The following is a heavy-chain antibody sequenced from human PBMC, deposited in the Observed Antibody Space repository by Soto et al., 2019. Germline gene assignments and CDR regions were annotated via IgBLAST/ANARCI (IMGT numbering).Heavy chain of an antibody. CDR3: ARELAAGYYGMDV. Sequence: SETLSLTCTVSGGSISSYYWSWTRQPPGKGLEWIGYIYYSGSTNYNPSLKSRVTISVDTSKNQFSLKLSSVTAADTAVYYCARELAAGYYGMDVCGQGTTVPASS. V-gene: IGHV4-59*01. D-gene: IGHD6-13*01. CDR1: GGSISSYY. CDR2: IYYSGST. J-gene: IGHJ6*02.